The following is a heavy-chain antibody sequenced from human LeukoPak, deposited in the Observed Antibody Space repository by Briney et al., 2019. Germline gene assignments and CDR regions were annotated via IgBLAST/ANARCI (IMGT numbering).Heavy chain of an antibody. CDR3: ARQGYDILTGYIDAFDI. V-gene: IGHV4-59*08. D-gene: IGHD3-9*01. CDR2: ISYSGST. CDR1: GGSISSYY. Sequence: TSETLSFTCTVSGGSISSYYWSWIRQPPGKGLEWIGYISYSGSTNYNPSLKSRVTISIDTSKNQFSLKLRSVTTADTAIYYCARQGYDILTGYIDAFDIWGQGTMVTVSS. J-gene: IGHJ3*02.